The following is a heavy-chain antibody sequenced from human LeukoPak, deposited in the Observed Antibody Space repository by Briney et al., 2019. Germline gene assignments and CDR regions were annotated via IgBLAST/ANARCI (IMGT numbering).Heavy chain of an antibody. CDR2: ITPKGANT. CDR3: ARVGGYSGSYYGVDYFDY. CDR1: GYTLTSYC. Sequence: GASVKVSCNASGYTLTSYCISWVRQASGQGLEWMGSITPKGANTGYAQKFQGRVTMTRDTSTSTVYMELSSLRSEDTAVYYCARVGGYSGSYYGVDYFDYWGQGTLVTVSS. D-gene: IGHD1-26*01. J-gene: IGHJ4*02. V-gene: IGHV1-8*02.